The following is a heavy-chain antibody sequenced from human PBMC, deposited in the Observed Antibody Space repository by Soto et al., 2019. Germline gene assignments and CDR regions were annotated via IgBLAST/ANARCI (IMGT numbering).Heavy chain of an antibody. D-gene: IGHD3-10*01. Sequence: GGSLRLSCAASGFTFSSYGMHWVRQAPGKGLEWVAVIWYDGSNKYYADSVKGRFTISRDNSKNTLYLQMNSLRAEDTAVYYCARDGEMAEGYFDYWGQGTLVTVSS. V-gene: IGHV3-33*01. CDR3: ARDGEMAEGYFDY. J-gene: IGHJ4*02. CDR1: GFTFSSYG. CDR2: IWYDGSNK.